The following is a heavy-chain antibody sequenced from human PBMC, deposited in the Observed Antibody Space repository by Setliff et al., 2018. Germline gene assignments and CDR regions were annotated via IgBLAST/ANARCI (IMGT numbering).Heavy chain of an antibody. CDR1: GGSISSYY. CDR3: ARGQWLNPTGYYYMDV. D-gene: IGHD6-19*01. V-gene: IGHV4-4*07. CDR2: IYIGGSA. J-gene: IGHJ6*03. Sequence: SETLSLTCTVSGGSISSYYWSWIRQPAGKGLEWIGHIYIGGSANYNPSLKSRVTMSIDTSTNQFSLKLNSVTAADMAVYYCARGQWLNPTGYYYMDVWAKGTTVTVSS.